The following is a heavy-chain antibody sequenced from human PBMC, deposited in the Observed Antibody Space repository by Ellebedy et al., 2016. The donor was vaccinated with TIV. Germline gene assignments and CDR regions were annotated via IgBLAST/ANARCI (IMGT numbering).Heavy chain of an antibody. V-gene: IGHV4-59*11. CDR1: GGSISSHY. CDR3: ARADTYGSLTTKFDY. D-gene: IGHD5-18*01. Sequence: MPSETLSLTCAVSGGSISSHYWSWIRQPPGKGLEWIGYIYFTGNTNYKPSLKSRVTISVDRSKNQFSLKLTSVTAVDTAVYYCARADTYGSLTTKFDYWGQGTLVTVSS. CDR2: IYFTGNT. J-gene: IGHJ4*02.